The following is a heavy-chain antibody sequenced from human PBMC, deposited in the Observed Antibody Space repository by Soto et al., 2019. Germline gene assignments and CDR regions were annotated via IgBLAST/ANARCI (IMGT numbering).Heavy chain of an antibody. Sequence: GGSLRLSCAASGFTFSSYGMHWVRQAPGKGLEWVAVISYDGSNKYYADSVKGRFTISRDNSKNTLYLQMNSLRAEDTAVYYCAKDYSSGWYVGDYFDYWGQGTLVTVSS. CDR1: GFTFSSYG. D-gene: IGHD6-19*01. CDR2: ISYDGSNK. V-gene: IGHV3-30*18. J-gene: IGHJ4*02. CDR3: AKDYSSGWYVGDYFDY.